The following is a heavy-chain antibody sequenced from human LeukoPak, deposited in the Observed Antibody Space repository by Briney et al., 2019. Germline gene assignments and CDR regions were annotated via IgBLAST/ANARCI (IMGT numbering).Heavy chain of an antibody. Sequence: GGSLRLSCAASGFIFSSYGMHWVRQAPGKGLEWVAFIRYDGSDKYYADSVKGRFTISRDNSKNTLYLQMNSLRAEDTAVYYCARESYEGVKTYWYFDLWGRGTLVTVSS. CDR1: GFIFSSYG. D-gene: IGHD3-10*01. CDR3: ARESYEGVKTYWYFDL. V-gene: IGHV3-30*02. J-gene: IGHJ2*01. CDR2: IRYDGSDK.